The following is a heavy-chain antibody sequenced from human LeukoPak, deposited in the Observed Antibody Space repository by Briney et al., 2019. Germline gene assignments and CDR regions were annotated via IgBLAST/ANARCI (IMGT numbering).Heavy chain of an antibody. CDR3: AKWGDYDVLTGYYDSDY. V-gene: IGHV3-23*01. J-gene: IGHJ4*02. D-gene: IGHD3-9*01. CDR1: GFSFSNYA. Sequence: PGASLRLSCAASGFSFSNYAMSWVRQVPGKGLEWVSAISGRDDSTCYADSVKGRFTISRDTSKNTLYLQMNSLRAEDTAVYYCAKWGDYDVLTGYYDSDYWGQGTLVTVSS. CDR2: ISGRDDST.